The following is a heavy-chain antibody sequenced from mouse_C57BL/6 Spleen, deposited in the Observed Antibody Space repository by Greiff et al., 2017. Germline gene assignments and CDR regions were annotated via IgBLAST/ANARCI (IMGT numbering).Heavy chain of an antibody. J-gene: IGHJ3*01. D-gene: IGHD4-1*01. CDR3: AGSGWDLAY. V-gene: IGHV1-19*01. Sequence: EVQLQESGPVLVKPGASVKMSCKASGYTFTDYYMNWVKQSHGKSLEWIGVINPYNGGTSYNQKFKGKATLTVDKSSSTAYMQLSSLTSEDSAVYYCAGSGWDLAYWGQGTLVTVSA. CDR1: GYTFTDYY. CDR2: INPYNGGT.